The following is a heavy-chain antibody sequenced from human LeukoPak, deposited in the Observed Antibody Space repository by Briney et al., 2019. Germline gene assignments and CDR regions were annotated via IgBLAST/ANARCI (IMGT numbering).Heavy chain of an antibody. CDR3: TRVGYIDEGIDY. D-gene: IGHD5-24*01. Sequence: GGSLRLSCVASGFPFSSYWMTWVRQAPGKGLEWVANVKQDGSKKSYVDSVKGRFTISRDNAKNSLYLQMNSLRAEGTAIYYCTRVGYIDEGIDYWGQGTLVTVSS. CDR1: GFPFSSYW. CDR2: VKQDGSKK. J-gene: IGHJ4*02. V-gene: IGHV3-7*04.